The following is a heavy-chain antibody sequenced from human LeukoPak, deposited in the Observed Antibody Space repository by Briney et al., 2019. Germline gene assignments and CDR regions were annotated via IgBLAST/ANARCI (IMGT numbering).Heavy chain of an antibody. J-gene: IGHJ6*03. Sequence: ASVKVSCKASGYTFTSYDINWVRQATGQGLEWMGWMNPNSGNTGYAQKFQGRVTMTRNTSISTAYMELSSLRSEDTAVYYCARGSSSSSSWGPYYYYYMDVWGKGTTVTVSS. CDR2: MNPNSGNT. CDR3: ARGSSSSSSWGPYYYYYMDV. D-gene: IGHD6-6*01. V-gene: IGHV1-8*01. CDR1: GYTFTSYD.